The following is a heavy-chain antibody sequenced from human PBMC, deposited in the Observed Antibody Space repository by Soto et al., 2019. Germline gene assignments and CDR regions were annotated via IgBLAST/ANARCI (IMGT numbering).Heavy chain of an antibody. CDR2: ISGSGGTT. V-gene: IGHV3-23*01. J-gene: IGHJ4*02. CDR3: AKQRAGFGSGSDTYYFDY. CDR1: GFTFSSNA. D-gene: IGHD3-10*01. Sequence: EVQLLESGGGLVQPGGSLRISCIGSGFTFSSNAMSWVRQAPGKGLEWVSAISGSGGTTYYADSVKGRFAVSRDNSHNTLYLQMNSLRAEDTVVYYCAKQRAGFGSGSDTYYFDYWGQGTLVTVSS.